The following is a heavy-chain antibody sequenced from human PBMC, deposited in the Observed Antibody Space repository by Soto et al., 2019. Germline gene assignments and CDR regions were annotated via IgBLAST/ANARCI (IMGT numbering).Heavy chain of an antibody. CDR3: AHSVNTCPFDY. D-gene: IGHD3-16*01. J-gene: IGHJ4*02. CDR1: GFSLSTSGVG. Sequence: QITLKESGPTLVKPTQTLTLTCTFSGFSLSTSGVGVGWIRQPPGKALEWLALIYWDDDNRYSPSLKSRLTITKDTSKKQVVLTRTNMDPVDTATYYCAHSVNTCPFDYWGQGTLVTVSS. V-gene: IGHV2-5*02. CDR2: IYWDDDN.